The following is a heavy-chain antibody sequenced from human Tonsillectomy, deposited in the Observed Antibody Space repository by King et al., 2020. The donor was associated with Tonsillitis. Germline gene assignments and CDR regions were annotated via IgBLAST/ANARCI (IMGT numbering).Heavy chain of an antibody. Sequence: QLQESGPGLVKPSQTLSLTCTVSGGSISSGGYHWSWIRQHPGKGLEWIGYIYDSGSTYYNPSLKSRVTISVDTSKNQFSLKLRSVTAADTAVYYCARVMEVLLWFGESQAFDIWGQGTMVTVSS. V-gene: IGHV4-31*03. J-gene: IGHJ3*02. CDR3: ARVMEVLLWFGESQAFDI. CDR2: IYDSGST. CDR1: GGSISSGGYH. D-gene: IGHD3-10*01.